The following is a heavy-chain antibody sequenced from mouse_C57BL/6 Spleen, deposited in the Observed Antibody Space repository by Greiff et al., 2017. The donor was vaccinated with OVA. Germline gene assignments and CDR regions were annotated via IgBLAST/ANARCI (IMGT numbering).Heavy chain of an antibody. V-gene: IGHV10-1*01. CDR2: IRSKSNNYAT. D-gene: IGHD2-1*01. J-gene: IGHJ3*01. CDR3: VSPVYYGSPEFAY. CDR1: GFSFNTYA. Sequence: GGGLVQPKGSLKLSCAASGFSFNTYAMNWVRQAPGKGLEWVARIRSKSNNYATYYADSVKDRFTISRDDSESMLYLQMNNLKTEDTATYYCVSPVYYGSPEFAYWGQGTLVTVSA.